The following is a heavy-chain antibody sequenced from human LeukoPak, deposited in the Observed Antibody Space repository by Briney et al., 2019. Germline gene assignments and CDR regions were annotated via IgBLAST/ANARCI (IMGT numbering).Heavy chain of an antibody. CDR1: GGSISSGSYY. CDR3: AGDTAMARIDY. D-gene: IGHD5-18*01. CDR2: IYTSGST. V-gene: IGHV4-61*02. Sequence: PSQTLSLTCTVSGGSISSGSYYWSWIRQPAGKGLEWIGRIYTSGSTNYNPSLKSRVTISVDTSKNQFSLKLSSVTAADTAVYYCAGDTAMARIDYWGQGTLVTVSS. J-gene: IGHJ4*02.